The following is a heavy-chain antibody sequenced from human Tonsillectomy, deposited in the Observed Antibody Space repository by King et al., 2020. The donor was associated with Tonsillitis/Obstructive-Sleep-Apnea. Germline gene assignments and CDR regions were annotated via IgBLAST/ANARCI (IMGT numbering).Heavy chain of an antibody. Sequence: QLVQSGAEVKKPGASVKVSCKASGYTFTGYYMHWVRQAPGQGLEWRGWINPNSGGTNYAQKFQGRVTMTRDTSISTAYMELSRLRSDDTAVYYCARERHASDYPLYFDYWGQGTLVTVSS. CDR3: ARERHASDYPLYFDY. J-gene: IGHJ4*02. V-gene: IGHV1-2*02. CDR2: INPNSGGT. CDR1: GYTFTGYY. D-gene: IGHD4-17*01.